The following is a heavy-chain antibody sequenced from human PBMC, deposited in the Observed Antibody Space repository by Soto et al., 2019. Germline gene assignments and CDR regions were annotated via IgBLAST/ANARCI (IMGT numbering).Heavy chain of an antibody. J-gene: IGHJ6*02. D-gene: IGHD5-18*01. CDR2: IIPIFGTA. Sequence: QVQLVQSGAEVKKPGSSVKVSCKASGGTFSSYAISWVRQAPGQGLEWMGGIIPIFGTANYAQKVQGRVTITADESTSTAYMELSSLRSEDTAVYYGAPQGLPNYYYYGMDVWGQGTTVTVSS. CDR1: GGTFSSYA. CDR3: APQGLPNYYYYGMDV. V-gene: IGHV1-69*12.